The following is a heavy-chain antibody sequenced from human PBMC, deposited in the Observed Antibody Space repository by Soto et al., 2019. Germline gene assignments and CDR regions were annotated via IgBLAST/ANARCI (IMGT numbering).Heavy chain of an antibody. J-gene: IGHJ4*02. Sequence: ASVKVSCKASGYTFTGYYMHWVRQAPGQGLEWMGWINPNSGGTNYAQKFQGRVTMTRDTSISTAYMELSSLRSDDTAVYYCARDGITGARDFDYWGQGTLVTVSS. CDR2: INPNSGGT. CDR1: GYTFTGYY. CDR3: ARDGITGARDFDY. V-gene: IGHV1-2*02. D-gene: IGHD1-26*01.